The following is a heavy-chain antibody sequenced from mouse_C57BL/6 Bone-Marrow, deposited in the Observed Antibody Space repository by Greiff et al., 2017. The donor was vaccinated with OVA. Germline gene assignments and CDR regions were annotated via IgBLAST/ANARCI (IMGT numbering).Heavy chain of an antibody. CDR3: ARDNYDGRSYWYFDV. J-gene: IGHJ1*03. Sequence: EVKLLESGPGLVKPSQTVFLTCTVTGISITTGNYRWSWIRQFPGNKLEWIGYIYYSGTITYNPSLTSRTTITRDTPKNQFFLEMNSLTAEDTATYYWARDNYDGRSYWYFDVWGTGTTVTGSS. D-gene: IGHD1-1*01. CDR2: IYYSGTI. CDR1: GISITTGNYR. V-gene: IGHV3-5*01.